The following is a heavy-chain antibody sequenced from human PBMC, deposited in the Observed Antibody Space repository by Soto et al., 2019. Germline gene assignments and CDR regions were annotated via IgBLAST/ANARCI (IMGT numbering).Heavy chain of an antibody. V-gene: IGHV1-24*01. CDR1: GYTLTELS. CDR2: FDPEDGET. Sequence: ASVKVSCKVSGYTLTELSMHWVRQAPGKGREWMGGFDPEDGETIYAQKFQGRVTMTEDTSTDTAYMELSSLRSEDTAVYYCATKGPRFGVVISNWFDPWGQGXLVTVSS. J-gene: IGHJ5*02. D-gene: IGHD3-3*01. CDR3: ATKGPRFGVVISNWFDP.